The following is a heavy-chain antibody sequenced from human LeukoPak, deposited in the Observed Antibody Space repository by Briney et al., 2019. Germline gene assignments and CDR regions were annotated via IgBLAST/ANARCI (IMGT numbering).Heavy chain of an antibody. Sequence: AGGSLRLSCVGSGFTIGTAWMSWVRQAPGKGLEWLGHIKSEGEGATTDYAAPAKGRFAISRDDSKNMIYLQMSSLKIDDTAIYYCIAHFPYFYGLDVWGKGTTVTVSS. V-gene: IGHV3-15*01. J-gene: IGHJ6*04. CDR2: IKSEGEGATT. D-gene: IGHD3-3*02. CDR1: GFTIGTAW. CDR3: IAHFPYFYGLDV.